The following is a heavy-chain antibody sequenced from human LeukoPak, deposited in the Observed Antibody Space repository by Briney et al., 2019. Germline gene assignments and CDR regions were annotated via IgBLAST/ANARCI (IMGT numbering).Heavy chain of an antibody. CDR2: INHSGST. D-gene: IGHD2-15*01. Sequence: SETLSLTCTVSGGSISSGDYYWSWIRQPPGKGLEWIGEINHSGSTNYNPSLKSRVTISVDTSKNQFSLKLSSVTAADTAVYYCARGRPNCSGGSCYPVSDYWGQGTLVTVSS. V-gene: IGHV4-39*07. CDR3: ARGRPNCSGGSCYPVSDY. CDR1: GGSISSGDYY. J-gene: IGHJ4*02.